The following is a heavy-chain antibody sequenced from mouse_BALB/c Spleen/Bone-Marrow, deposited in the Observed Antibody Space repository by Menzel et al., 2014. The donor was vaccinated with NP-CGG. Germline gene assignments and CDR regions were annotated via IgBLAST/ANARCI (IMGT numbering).Heavy chain of an antibody. CDR2: INPSNGGT. CDR1: GYTFTSYY. Sequence: VQLQQSGAELVKPGASVKLSCKASGYTFTSYYMYWVKQRPGQGLEWIGEINPSNGGTNFNEKFKSKATLTVDKSSSTAYMQRSSLTSEDPAVYYCTREGDSPFAYWGQGTLVTVSA. CDR3: TREGDSPFAY. V-gene: IGHV1S81*02. D-gene: IGHD2-13*01. J-gene: IGHJ3*01.